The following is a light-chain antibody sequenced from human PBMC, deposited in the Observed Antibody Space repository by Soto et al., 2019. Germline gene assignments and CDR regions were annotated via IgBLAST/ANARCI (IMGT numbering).Light chain of an antibody. CDR1: SSDVGGYNH. CDR2: EVT. V-gene: IGLV2-14*01. J-gene: IGLJ1*01. Sequence: QSVLTQPASVSGSPGQSITISCTGTSSDVGGYNHVSWYQHHPGKAPKLMIYEVTKRPSGVSNRFSGSKSGDTASLTNSGPQAEDQAYYYCRSTSSKNTRVFGTGTKLTVL. CDR3: RSTSSKNTRV.